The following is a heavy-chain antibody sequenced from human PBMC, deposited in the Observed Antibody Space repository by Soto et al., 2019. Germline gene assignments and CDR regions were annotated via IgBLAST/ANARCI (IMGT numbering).Heavy chain of an antibody. Sequence: QVQLVQSGAEVKKPGASVKVSCKASGYTFTSYAMHWVRQAPGQRLEWMGWINAGNGNTKYSQKFQGRVTITRDTSASTAYMELSSLRSEDTAVYYCARDLGIAAAGTNYYYYMDVWGKGTTVTVSS. V-gene: IGHV1-3*01. CDR2: INAGNGNT. J-gene: IGHJ6*03. CDR3: ARDLGIAAAGTNYYYYMDV. D-gene: IGHD6-13*01. CDR1: GYTFTSYA.